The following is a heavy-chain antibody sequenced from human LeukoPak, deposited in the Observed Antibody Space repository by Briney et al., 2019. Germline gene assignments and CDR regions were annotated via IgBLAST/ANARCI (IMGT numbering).Heavy chain of an antibody. J-gene: IGHJ4*02. CDR3: ARGPLHCSSTSCRGDYFDY. D-gene: IGHD2-2*01. CDR1: GFTFSSYG. Sequence: GGSLRLSCAASGFTFSSYGMHWVRQAPGKGLEWVAVIWYDGSNKYYADSVKGRFTIPRDNSKNTLYLQMNSLRAEDTAVYYCARGPLHCSSTSCRGDYFDYWGQGTLVTVSS. V-gene: IGHV3-33*01. CDR2: IWYDGSNK.